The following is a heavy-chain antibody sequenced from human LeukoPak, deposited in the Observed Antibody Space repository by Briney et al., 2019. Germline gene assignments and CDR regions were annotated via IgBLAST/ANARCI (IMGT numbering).Heavy chain of an antibody. CDR1: GFTFSSYS. CDR2: ISSSSSYI. CDR3: ARGKPRIAAAYYYMDV. J-gene: IGHJ6*03. D-gene: IGHD6-13*01. V-gene: IGHV3-21*01. Sequence: GGSLRLSCAASGFTFSSYSMNWVRQAPGKGLEWVSSISSSSSYIYYADSVKGRFTISRDNAKNSLYLQMNSLRAADTAVYYCARGKPRIAAAYYYMDVWGKGTTVTVSS.